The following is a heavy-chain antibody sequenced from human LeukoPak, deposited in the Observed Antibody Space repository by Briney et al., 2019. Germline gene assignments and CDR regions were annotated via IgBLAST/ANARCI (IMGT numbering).Heavy chain of an antibody. Sequence: SETLSLTCTVSGGSISSYYWSWIRQPPGKGLEWIGYIYYSGSTNYNPSLESRVSISVDTSKNQFSLKLTSITAADTAVYYCARVRGGTYNHYFDYWGQGTLVTVSS. V-gene: IGHV4-59*01. J-gene: IGHJ4*02. D-gene: IGHD5-24*01. CDR2: IYYSGST. CDR1: GGSISSYY. CDR3: ARVRGGTYNHYFDY.